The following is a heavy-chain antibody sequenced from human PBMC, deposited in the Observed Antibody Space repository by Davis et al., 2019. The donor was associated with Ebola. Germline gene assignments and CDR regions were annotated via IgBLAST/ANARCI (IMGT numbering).Heavy chain of an antibody. Sequence: GESLKISCGASGFTFSTYGMHWVRQAPGKGLEWVSFIRYDGTDKYNADSVKGRFTISRDNSKNTLYLQMNNLRVEDTAVYYCAKEDYSSSSRSDHSYFFGMDVWGQGTTVSVSS. J-gene: IGHJ6*02. CDR2: IRYDGTDK. D-gene: IGHD6-6*01. V-gene: IGHV3-30*02. CDR1: GFTFSTYG. CDR3: AKEDYSSSSRSDHSYFFGMDV.